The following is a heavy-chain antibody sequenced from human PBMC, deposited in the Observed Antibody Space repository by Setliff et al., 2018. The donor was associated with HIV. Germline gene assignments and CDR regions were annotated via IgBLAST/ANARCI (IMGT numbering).Heavy chain of an antibody. J-gene: IGHJ4*02. V-gene: IGHV4-61*05. CDR1: GGSISSSSYY. Sequence: SETLSLTCTVSGGSISSSSYYWGWIRQPPGKGLEWIGHINTSGSTKYNPSLKSRVTISIDTSNNQISLRLSSVTAADAAVYFCVRGPQWLVQKGRVYYFDYWGQGTLVTVSS. D-gene: IGHD6-19*01. CDR3: VRGPQWLVQKGRVYYFDY. CDR2: INTSGST.